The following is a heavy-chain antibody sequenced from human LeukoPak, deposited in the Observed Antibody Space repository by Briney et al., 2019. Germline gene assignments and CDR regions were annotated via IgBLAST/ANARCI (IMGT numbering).Heavy chain of an antibody. CDR2: ISSSGSTI. Sequence: PGGSLRLSCAASGFTFSSYEMTWVRQAPGKGLEWVSYISSSGSTIYYADSVKGRFTISRDNAKNSLYLQMNSLRAEDTAVYYCAREYGPAAMKDGASDDAFDIWGQGTMVTVSS. CDR1: GFTFSSYE. D-gene: IGHD2-2*01. J-gene: IGHJ3*02. V-gene: IGHV3-48*03. CDR3: AREYGPAAMKDGASDDAFDI.